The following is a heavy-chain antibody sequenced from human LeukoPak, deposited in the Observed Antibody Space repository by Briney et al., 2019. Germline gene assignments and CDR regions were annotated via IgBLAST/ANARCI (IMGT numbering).Heavy chain of an antibody. CDR2: ISYDGSNK. CDR1: GFTFSSYG. D-gene: IGHD1-26*01. Sequence: PGKSLTLTCAASGFTFSSYGMHWVRQPPGKGLEWVGVISYDGSNKYYADPVNGRCTISRDNPKNTPDLQTDSLRAEDTAVYYCANPTVGATTFYFDYWGPGTMVTVSS. J-gene: IGHJ4*01. CDR3: ANPTVGATTFYFDY. V-gene: IGHV3-30*18.